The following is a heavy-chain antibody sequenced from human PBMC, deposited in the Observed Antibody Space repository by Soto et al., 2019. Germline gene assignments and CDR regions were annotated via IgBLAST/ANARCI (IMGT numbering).Heavy chain of an antibody. D-gene: IGHD2-15*01. CDR2: ISGSGGST. J-gene: IGHJ4*02. Sequence: PGGSLRLSCAASGFTFSSYAMSWVRQAPGKGLEWVSAISGSGGSTYYADSVKGRFTISRDNSKNTLYLQMNSLRAEDTAVYYCAKDLGSGIYCSGGSCYAPFDYWGQGTLVTVS. V-gene: IGHV3-23*01. CDR3: AKDLGSGIYCSGGSCYAPFDY. CDR1: GFTFSSYA.